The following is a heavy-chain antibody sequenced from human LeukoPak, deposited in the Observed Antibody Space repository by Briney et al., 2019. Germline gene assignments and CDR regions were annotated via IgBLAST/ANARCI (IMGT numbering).Heavy chain of an antibody. CDR2: INHSGST. V-gene: IGHV4-34*01. CDR3: ARGIAARPRGMDV. J-gene: IGHJ6*04. D-gene: IGHD6-13*01. Sequence: SETLSLTCAVYGGSFSGYYWSWIRQPPGKGLEWIGGINHSGSTNYNPSLKSRVTISVDTSKNQFSLKLSSVTAADTAVYYCARGIAARPRGMDVWGKGITVTVSS. CDR1: GGSFSGYY.